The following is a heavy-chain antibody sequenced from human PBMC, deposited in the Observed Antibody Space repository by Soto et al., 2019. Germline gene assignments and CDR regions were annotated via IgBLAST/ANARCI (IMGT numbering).Heavy chain of an antibody. CDR2: ISYDGSNK. CDR1: GFTFSSYA. V-gene: IGHV3-30-3*01. CDR3: ARDLESNPNYYYYYGMDV. J-gene: IGHJ6*02. D-gene: IGHD4-4*01. Sequence: GGSLRLSCAASGFTFSSYAMHWVRQAPGKGLEWVAVISYDGSNKYYADSVKGRFTISRDNSKNTLYLQMNSLRAEDTAVYYCARDLESNPNYYYYYGMDVWGQGTTVTVSS.